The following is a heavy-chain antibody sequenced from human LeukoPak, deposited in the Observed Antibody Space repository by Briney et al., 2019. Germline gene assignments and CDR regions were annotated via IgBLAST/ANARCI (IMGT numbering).Heavy chain of an antibody. CDR2: ISSSGSTI. CDR3: ASGLRFLEWLGAFDI. D-gene: IGHD3-3*01. V-gene: IGHV3-11*04. J-gene: IGHJ3*02. Sequence: GGSLRLSCAASGFTFSDYYMSWIRQAPGKGLEWVSYISSSGSTIYYADSVKGRSTISRDNAKNSLYLQMNSLRAEDTAVYYCASGLRFLEWLGAFDIWGQGTMVTVSS. CDR1: GFTFSDYY.